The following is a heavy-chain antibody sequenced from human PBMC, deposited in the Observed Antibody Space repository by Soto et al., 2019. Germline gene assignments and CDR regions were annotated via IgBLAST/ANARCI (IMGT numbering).Heavy chain of an antibody. CDR3: AKDQTAGPWGLRYYFDY. D-gene: IGHD4-17*01. CDR1: GFTFSSYA. CDR2: ISGSGGST. V-gene: IGHV3-23*01. J-gene: IGHJ4*02. Sequence: LSLSCAASGFTFSSYAMSWVRQAPGKGLEWVSAISGSGGSTYYADSVKGRFTISRDNSKNTLYLQMNSLRAEDTAVYYCAKDQTAGPWGLRYYFDYWGQATLVTLSS.